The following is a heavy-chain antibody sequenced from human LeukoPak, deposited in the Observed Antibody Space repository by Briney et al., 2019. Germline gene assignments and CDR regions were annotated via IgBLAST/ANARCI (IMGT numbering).Heavy chain of an antibody. J-gene: IGHJ4*02. Sequence: ASVKVSCKASGYTFTSYAMNWVRQAPGQGLEWMGWINTNTGNPTYAQGFTGRFVFSLDTSVSTAYLQISSLRAEDTAVYYCARMGLNTYYYYFDYWGQGTLVTVSS. CDR2: INTNTGNP. CDR3: ARMGLNTYYYYFDY. V-gene: IGHV7-4-1*02. CDR1: GYTFTSYA. D-gene: IGHD3-10*01.